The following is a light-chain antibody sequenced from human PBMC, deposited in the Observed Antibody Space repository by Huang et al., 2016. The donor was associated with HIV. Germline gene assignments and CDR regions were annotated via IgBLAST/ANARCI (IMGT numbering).Light chain of an antibody. CDR1: QSISRY. CDR2: AAS. J-gene: IGKJ1*01. CDR3: QQSYTTPRT. Sequence: DIQMTQSPSSLSASVGDKVTISCRASQSISRYLNLYQQKPGKAPDLLIYAASTLQSGVPSRVSGSVSATDFTLTISSLQPEDFATYYCQQSYTTPRTFGQGTKVEIK. V-gene: IGKV1-39*01.